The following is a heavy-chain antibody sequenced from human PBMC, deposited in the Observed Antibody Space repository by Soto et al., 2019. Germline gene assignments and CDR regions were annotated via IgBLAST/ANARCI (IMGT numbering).Heavy chain of an antibody. V-gene: IGHV1-69*01. D-gene: IGHD2-2*01. Sequence: QVQLVQSGAEVKKPGSSVKVSCKASGGTFSSYAISWVRQAPGQGLEWMGGINPMSDTTNYAQKFQGRVTITADESTSTAYMELSSLRSEDTAVYYCARSQGSSTSLEIYYYYYYGMDVWGQGTTVTVSS. CDR2: INPMSDTT. CDR3: ARSQGSSTSLEIYYYYYYGMDV. CDR1: GGTFSSYA. J-gene: IGHJ6*02.